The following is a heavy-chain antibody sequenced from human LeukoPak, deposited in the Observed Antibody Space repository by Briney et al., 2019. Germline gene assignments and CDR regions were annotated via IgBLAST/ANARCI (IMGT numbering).Heavy chain of an antibody. CDR2: ISSSGRTI. CDR3: ARDMTRGMDV. Sequence: GGSLRLSCAASGFTFSDYYMNWIRQAPGKGLEWVSYISSSGRTIYNADSVKGRFTISRDNAKNSLYLQMNSLRAEDTAVYYCARDMTRGMDVWGQGTTVIVSS. V-gene: IGHV3-11*01. CDR1: GFTFSDYY. J-gene: IGHJ6*02.